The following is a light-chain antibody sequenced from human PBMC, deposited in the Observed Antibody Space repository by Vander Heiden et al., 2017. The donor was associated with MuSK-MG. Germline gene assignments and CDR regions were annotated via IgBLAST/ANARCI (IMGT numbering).Light chain of an antibody. Sequence: DIQMTQSPSSVSASVGDRVAITCRASQGISTWLAWYQQKPGKAPKVLIYGASSLQSGVPSRFSGSASGTDFTLTISSLQPEHFATYFCQRSKTLAFTFGHGTKVDVK. CDR3: QRSKTLAFT. CDR1: QGISTW. V-gene: IGKV1-12*01. J-gene: IGKJ3*01. CDR2: GAS.